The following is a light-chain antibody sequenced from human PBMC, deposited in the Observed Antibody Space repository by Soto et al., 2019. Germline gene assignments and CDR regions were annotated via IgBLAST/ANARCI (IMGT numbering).Light chain of an antibody. CDR3: GTWDSSLSAAV. Sequence: QSVLTQPPSVSAAPGQKVTISCSGSSSNIGNNYVSWYQQLPGTAPKLLIYDNNKRPSGIPARFSGSKSGTSATLGITGLQTGDEADYYCGTWDSSLSAAVFGGGTKLTVL. J-gene: IGLJ2*01. CDR1: SSNIGNNY. V-gene: IGLV1-51*01. CDR2: DNN.